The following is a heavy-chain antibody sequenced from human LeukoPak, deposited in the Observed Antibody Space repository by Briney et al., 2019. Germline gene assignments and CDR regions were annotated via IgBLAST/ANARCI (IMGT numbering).Heavy chain of an antibody. CDR3: ARISHSAYIHDY. D-gene: IGHD3-16*01. Sequence: PGGSLRLSCAASGFAFSTYEMNWVRQAPGKGLEWVSYISSSGATMLYADSVKGRFTISRDNAKNSLCLQMNSLRAEDTALYYCARISHSAYIHDYWGQGTLVTVSS. CDR2: ISSSGATM. CDR1: GFAFSTYE. J-gene: IGHJ4*02. V-gene: IGHV3-48*03.